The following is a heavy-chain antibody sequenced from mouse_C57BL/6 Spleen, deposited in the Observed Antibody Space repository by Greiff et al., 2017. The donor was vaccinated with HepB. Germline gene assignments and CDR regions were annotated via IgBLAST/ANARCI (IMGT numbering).Heavy chain of an antibody. CDR3: ARGTVVSH. V-gene: IGHV1-80*01. CDR2: IYPGDGDT. Sequence: VQLQQSGAELVKPGASVKLSCKASGYTFTEYTIHWVKQRSGQGLEWIGQIYPGDGDTNYNGKFKGKATLTADKSSSTAYMQLSSLTSEDSAVYFCARGTVVSHWGQGTTLTVSS. J-gene: IGHJ2*01. D-gene: IGHD1-1*01. CDR1: GYTFTEYT.